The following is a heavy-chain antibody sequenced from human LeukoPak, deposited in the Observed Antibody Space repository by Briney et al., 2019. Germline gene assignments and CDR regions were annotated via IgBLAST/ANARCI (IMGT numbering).Heavy chain of an antibody. V-gene: IGHV1-69*04. CDR1: GGTFSSYA. J-gene: IGHJ3*02. CDR3: ARDQPQKVDIYQIAAQGFNAFDI. CDR2: IIPILGIA. Sequence: GASVKVSCKASGGTFSSYAISWVRQAPGQGLEWMGRIIPILGIANYAQKFQGRVTITADKSTSTAYMELSSLRSEDTAVYYCARDQPQKVDIYQIAAQGFNAFDIWGQGTMVTVSS. D-gene: IGHD6-13*01.